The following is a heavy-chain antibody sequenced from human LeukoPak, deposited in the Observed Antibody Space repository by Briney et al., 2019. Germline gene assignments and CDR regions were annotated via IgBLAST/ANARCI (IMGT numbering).Heavy chain of an antibody. V-gene: IGHV4-59*12. CDR1: GGSFSSYY. CDR2: IYYSGST. D-gene: IGHD3-22*01. J-gene: IGHJ4*02. Sequence: SETLSLTCSVSGGSFSSYYWSWIRQPPGKGLEWIGYIYYSGSTNYNPSLKSRVTISVDTSKNQFSLKLSSVTAADTAVYYCARWGYYYDRSGYYRTGDFWGQGTLVTVSS. CDR3: ARWGYYYDRSGYYRTGDF.